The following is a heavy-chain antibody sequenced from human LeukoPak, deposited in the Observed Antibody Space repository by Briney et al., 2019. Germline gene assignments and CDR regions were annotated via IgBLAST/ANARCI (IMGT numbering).Heavy chain of an antibody. J-gene: IGHJ5*02. Sequence: SETLSLTCAVYGGSFSGYYWSWIRQPPGKGLESIGEINHSGSTKYNPSLKSRVTISVDTSKNQFSLKLSSVTAADTAVYYCARSGSSLGYNWFDPWGQGTLVTVSS. V-gene: IGHV4-34*01. CDR1: GGSFSGYY. CDR3: ARSGSSLGYNWFDP. CDR2: INHSGST. D-gene: IGHD6-13*01.